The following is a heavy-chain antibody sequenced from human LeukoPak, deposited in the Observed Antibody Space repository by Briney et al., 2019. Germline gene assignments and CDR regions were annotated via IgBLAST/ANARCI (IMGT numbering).Heavy chain of an antibody. D-gene: IGHD6-6*01. Sequence: SETLSLTCSVSGYSISSGYYWGWIRQPPGKGLEWIGTIFPSGSTSYNPSLKSRVTISVDTSKNQFSLKLNSVTAADTAVYYCAREERDGSTYVVGDYWGQGTLVTVSS. CDR2: IFPSGST. CDR3: AREERDGSTYVVGDY. J-gene: IGHJ4*02. CDR1: GYSISSGYY. V-gene: IGHV4-38-2*02.